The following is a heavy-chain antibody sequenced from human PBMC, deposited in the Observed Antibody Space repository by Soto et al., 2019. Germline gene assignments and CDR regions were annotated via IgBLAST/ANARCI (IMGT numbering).Heavy chain of an antibody. CDR1: GYTFTSYG. CDR2: ISAYNGNT. Sequence: QVQLVQSGAEVKKPGASVKVSCKASGYTFTSYGISWVRQAPGQGLEWMGWISAYNGNTNYAQKLQGRVTMTTDTPTSAAYKELRSLRSDDTAVYYCARGDPVTFGGPTLDDYWGQGTLVTVSS. V-gene: IGHV1-18*01. CDR3: ARGDPVTFGGPTLDDY. D-gene: IGHD3-16*01. J-gene: IGHJ4*02.